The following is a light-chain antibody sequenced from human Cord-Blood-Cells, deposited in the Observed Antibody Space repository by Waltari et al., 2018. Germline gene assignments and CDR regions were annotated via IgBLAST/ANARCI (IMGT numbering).Light chain of an antibody. CDR1: GSDVGRYNL. Sequence: SALTQPASVSGSPGQAITISCTGTGSDVGRYNLVSWYQQHPGKAPKLMIYEGSKRPSGVSNRFSGSKSGNTASLTISGLQAEDEADYYCCSYAGSSLYVFGTGTKVTVL. V-gene: IGLV2-23*01. J-gene: IGLJ1*01. CDR3: CSYAGSSLYV. CDR2: EGS.